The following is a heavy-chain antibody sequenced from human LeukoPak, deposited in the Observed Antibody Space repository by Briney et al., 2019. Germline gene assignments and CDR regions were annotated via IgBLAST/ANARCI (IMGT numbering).Heavy chain of an antibody. V-gene: IGHV4-59*12. J-gene: IGHJ4*02. CDR3: ARWTIFGVGSFDY. CDR2: IYYSGST. Sequence: SETLSLTCTVSGGSISSYYWSWIRQPPGKGLEWIGYIYYSGSTNYNPSLKSRVTISVDTSKNQFSLKLTSVTAADTAVYYCARWTIFGVGSFDYWGQGSLVTVSS. D-gene: IGHD3-3*01. CDR1: GGSISSYY.